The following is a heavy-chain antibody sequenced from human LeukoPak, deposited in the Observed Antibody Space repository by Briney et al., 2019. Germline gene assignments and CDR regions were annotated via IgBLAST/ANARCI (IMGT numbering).Heavy chain of an antibody. J-gene: IGHJ4*02. Sequence: ASVKVSCKVSGYTLTELSMHWVRQAPGKGLEWMGGFDPEDGETIYAQKFQGRVTMTEDTSTDTAYMELSSLRSEDTAVYYCATGVHGSGSYYIYGVEGYWGQGTLVTVSS. CDR3: ATGVHGSGSYYIYGVEGY. CDR1: GYTLTELS. CDR2: FDPEDGET. V-gene: IGHV1-24*01. D-gene: IGHD3-10*01.